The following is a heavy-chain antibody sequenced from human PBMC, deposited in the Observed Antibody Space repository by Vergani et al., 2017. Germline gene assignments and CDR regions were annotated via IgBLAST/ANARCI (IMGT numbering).Heavy chain of an antibody. Sequence: QVQLVESGGGVVQPGRSLRLSCAASGFTFSSYGMHWVRQAPGKGLEWVAVIWYDGSNKYYADSVKGRFTISRDNSKNTLYLQMNSLRAEDTAVYYCAREVYARTYYYGMDVWGQGTTVTVSS. CDR2: IWYDGSNK. CDR3: AREVYARTYYYGMDV. V-gene: IGHV3-33*01. J-gene: IGHJ6*02. CDR1: GFTFSSYG. D-gene: IGHD2-8*01.